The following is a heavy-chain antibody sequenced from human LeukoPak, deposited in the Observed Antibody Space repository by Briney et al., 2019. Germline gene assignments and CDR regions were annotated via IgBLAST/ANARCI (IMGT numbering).Heavy chain of an antibody. CDR1: GFTFSTHG. CDR3: AKGAGSGDAFDI. D-gene: IGHD2-15*01. CDR2: ISYDGSNK. V-gene: IGHV3-30*18. J-gene: IGHJ3*02. Sequence: PGGTLRLSCAGSGFTFSTHGMNWVRQAPGKGLEWVAVISYDGSNKYYADSVKGRFTISRDNSKNTLYLQMNSLRAEDTAVYYCAKGAGSGDAFDIWGQGTMVTVSS.